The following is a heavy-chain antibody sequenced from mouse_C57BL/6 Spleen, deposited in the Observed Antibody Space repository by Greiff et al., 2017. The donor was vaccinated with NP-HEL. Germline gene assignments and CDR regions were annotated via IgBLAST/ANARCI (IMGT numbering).Heavy chain of an antibody. D-gene: IGHD2-1*01. CDR1: GYAFSSSW. CDR2: IYPGDGDT. Sequence: QVQLKQSGPELVKPGASVKISCKASGYAFSSSWMNWVKQRPGKGLEWIGRIYPGDGDTNYNGKFKGKATLTADKSSSTAYMQLSSLTSEDSAVYFCARGAYGNYFDYWGQGTTLTVSS. CDR3: ARGAYGNYFDY. V-gene: IGHV1-82*01. J-gene: IGHJ2*01.